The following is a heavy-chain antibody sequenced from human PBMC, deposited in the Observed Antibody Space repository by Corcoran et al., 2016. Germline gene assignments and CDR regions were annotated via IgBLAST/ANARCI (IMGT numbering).Heavy chain of an antibody. V-gene: IGHV1-46*01. Sequence: QVQLVQSGAEVKKPGASVKVSCKASGYTFTSYYMHWVRQAPGQGLEWMGIINPSGGSTSYAQKFQGRVTMTRDTSTSTVYMELSSLRSEDTAVYYCARDGVDYGGHWYFDLWGRGTLVTVSS. J-gene: IGHJ2*01. CDR2: INPSGGST. D-gene: IGHD4-17*01. CDR3: ARDGVDYGGHWYFDL. CDR1: GYTFTSYY.